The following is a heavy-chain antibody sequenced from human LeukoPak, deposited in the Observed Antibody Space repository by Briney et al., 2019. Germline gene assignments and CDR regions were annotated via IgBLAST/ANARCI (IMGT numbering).Heavy chain of an antibody. Sequence: ASVKVSCKVSGYTLTELSMHWVRQAPGKGLEWMGGFDPEDGETIYAQEFQGRVTMTEDTSTDTAYMELSSLRSEDTAVYYCATRQIRSTDEAFDIWGQGTMVTVSS. CDR1: GYTLTELS. V-gene: IGHV1-24*01. CDR2: FDPEDGET. J-gene: IGHJ3*02. D-gene: IGHD1-26*01. CDR3: ATRQIRSTDEAFDI.